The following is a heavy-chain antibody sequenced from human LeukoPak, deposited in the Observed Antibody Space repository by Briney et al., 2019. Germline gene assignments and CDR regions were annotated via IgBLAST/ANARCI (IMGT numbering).Heavy chain of an antibody. CDR2: ISYDGSNK. D-gene: IGHD3-22*01. J-gene: IGHJ4*02. CDR1: GFTFSSYA. V-gene: IGHV3-30-3*01. Sequence: GGCLRLSCAASGFTFSSYAMHWVRQAPGKGVEWVAVISYDGSNKYYAVSVKRRFTISRDNSKNTLYLQMTSLRAEDTAVYSCARDLAGGSGYCLDYWGQGPLLPVSS. CDR3: ARDLAGGSGYCLDY.